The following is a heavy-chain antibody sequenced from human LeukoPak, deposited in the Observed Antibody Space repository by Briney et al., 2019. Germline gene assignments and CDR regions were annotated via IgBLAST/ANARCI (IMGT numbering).Heavy chain of an antibody. Sequence: PGGSLRLSCAASGFTFSSYSMNWVRQAPGKGLEWVSSISSSSSYIYYADSVKGRFTISRDNAKNSLYLQMNSLRAEDTAVYYCARDPSVGVYDHVWGSYRWSDYWGQGTLVTVSS. CDR1: GFTFSSYS. V-gene: IGHV3-21*01. J-gene: IGHJ4*02. CDR3: ARDPSVGVYDHVWGSYRWSDY. CDR2: ISSSSSYI. D-gene: IGHD3-16*02.